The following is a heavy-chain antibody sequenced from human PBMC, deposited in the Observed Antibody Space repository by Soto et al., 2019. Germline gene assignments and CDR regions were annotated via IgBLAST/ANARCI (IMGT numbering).Heavy chain of an antibody. Sequence: GGSLRLSCAASGFTFSSYAMSWVRQAPGKGLEWISAISGSGGSTYYADSVKGRFTISRDNSKNTLYLQMNSLRAEDTAVYYCAKEKAASGGYYYYGMDVWGQGTTVTVSS. V-gene: IGHV3-23*01. CDR3: AKEKAASGGYYYYGMDV. CDR1: GFTFSSYA. D-gene: IGHD2-15*01. CDR2: ISGSGGST. J-gene: IGHJ6*02.